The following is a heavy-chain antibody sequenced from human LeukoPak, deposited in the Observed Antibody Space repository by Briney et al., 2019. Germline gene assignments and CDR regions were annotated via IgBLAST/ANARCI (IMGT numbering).Heavy chain of an antibody. Sequence: SETLSLTCTVSGGSISSSSYYWGWIRQSPGKGLEWIGSAYFSGIPYYGPSLKSRVTISVDTSKNQFSLKLGTVTAADTAVYYCASHSAEYDILTGYHSYNSFNPWGQGILVTVSS. CDR2: AYFSGIP. V-gene: IGHV4-39*01. CDR3: ASHSAEYDILTGYHSYNSFNP. CDR1: GGSISSSSYY. J-gene: IGHJ5*02. D-gene: IGHD3-9*01.